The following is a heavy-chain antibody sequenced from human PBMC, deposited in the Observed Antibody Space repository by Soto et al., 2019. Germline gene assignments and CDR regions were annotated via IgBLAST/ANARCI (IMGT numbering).Heavy chain of an antibody. J-gene: IGHJ4*02. D-gene: IGHD3-22*01. V-gene: IGHV3-30*18. Sequence: GGSLRLSCAASGFTFSSYGMHLVRLAPGKGLEWVAVISNDGSNKYYADSVKGRFTIHRDNSKNTLYLQMNSVRAEDTAVYYCAKDLHYYDSSGYPLFDYWGQGT. CDR1: GFTFSSYG. CDR3: AKDLHYYDSSGYPLFDY. CDR2: ISNDGSNK.